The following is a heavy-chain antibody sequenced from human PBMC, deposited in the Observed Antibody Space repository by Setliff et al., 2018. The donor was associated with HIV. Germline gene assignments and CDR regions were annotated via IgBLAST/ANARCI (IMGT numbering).Heavy chain of an antibody. CDR2: IIPMFGTA. CDR3: ARTLGYCSGGSCYLDY. CDR1: GGTFSSYG. J-gene: IGHJ4*02. D-gene: IGHD2-15*01. V-gene: IGHV1-69*13. Sequence: SVKVSCKASGGTFSSYGINWVRQAPGQGLEWMGGIIPMFGTANYAQRFQGRVTITADESTSTVYMELTRLRSEDTAVYYCARTLGYCSGGSCYLDYWGQGTLVTVSS.